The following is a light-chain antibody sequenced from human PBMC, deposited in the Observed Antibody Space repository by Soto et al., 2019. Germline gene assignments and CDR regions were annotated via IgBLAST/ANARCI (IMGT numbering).Light chain of an antibody. CDR3: SSYAGSNNKV. J-gene: IGLJ2*01. V-gene: IGLV2-8*01. Sequence: QPVLTQPPSASGSPGQSVTISCTGTSSDVGGYNYVSWYQQHPGKAPKLMIYEVSKRPSGVPDRFSGSKSGNTASLTVSGLQAEDEAEYYCSSYAGSNNKVFGGGTKLTVL. CDR1: SSDVGGYNY. CDR2: EVS.